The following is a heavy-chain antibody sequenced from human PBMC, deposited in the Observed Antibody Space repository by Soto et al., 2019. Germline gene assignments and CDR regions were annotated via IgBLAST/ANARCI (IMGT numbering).Heavy chain of an antibody. Sequence: SETLSLTCTVSGGSISSSSYYWGWIRQPPGKGLEWIGSIYYSGSTYYNPSLKSRVTISVDTSKNQFSLKLSSVTAADTAVYYCARQKYQYFDYWGQGTLVTVSS. CDR3: ARQKYQYFDY. D-gene: IGHD2-2*01. CDR1: GGSISSSSYY. V-gene: IGHV4-39*01. CDR2: IYYSGST. J-gene: IGHJ4*02.